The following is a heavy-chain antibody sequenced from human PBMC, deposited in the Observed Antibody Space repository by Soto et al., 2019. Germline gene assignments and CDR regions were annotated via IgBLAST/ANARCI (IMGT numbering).Heavy chain of an antibody. D-gene: IGHD3-3*01. CDR3: ASCERFPRVGVDYYALDV. CDR2: MSFAGNHQ. V-gene: IGHV3-30*03. J-gene: IGHJ6*02. CDR1: GFTINRND. Sequence: QVHLVESGGGVVQPGGSLRLSCAASGFTINRNDMYWVRQAPGKGLEWVAVMSFAGNHQHYADSVKGRFTISRDNSKNTLSLEMNSLRRDDTAVYYCASCERFPRVGVDYYALDVWGQGTTVIVSS.